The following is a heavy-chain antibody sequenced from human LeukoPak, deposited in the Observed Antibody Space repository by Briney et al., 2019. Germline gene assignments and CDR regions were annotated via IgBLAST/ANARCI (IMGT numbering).Heavy chain of an antibody. V-gene: IGHV3-21*01. J-gene: IGHJ6*02. CDR1: GFTFRSYS. Sequence: GGSLRLSCAASGFTFRSYSMNWVRQAPGMGLEWVPSISTSSSHIYYADSVEGRFTISRDNAKNSLYLQMNSLRAEDTAVYYCVRSYYGMDVWGQGTTVSVSS. CDR2: ISTSSSHI. CDR3: VRSYYGMDV.